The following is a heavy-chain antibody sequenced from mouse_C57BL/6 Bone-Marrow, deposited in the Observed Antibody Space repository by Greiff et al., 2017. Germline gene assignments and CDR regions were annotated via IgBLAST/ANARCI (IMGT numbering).Heavy chain of an antibody. CDR3: GEGRYFDV. J-gene: IGHJ1*03. CDR1: GYTFTDYY. CDR2: IYPGSGNT. V-gene: IGHV1-76*01. Sequence: QVQLQQSGAELVRPGASVKLSCKASGYTFTDYYINWVKQRPGQGLEWIARIYPGSGNTYYNEKFKGKATLTAEKSSSTAYMQLSSLTSEDSAVYFCGEGRYFDVWGTGTTVTVSS.